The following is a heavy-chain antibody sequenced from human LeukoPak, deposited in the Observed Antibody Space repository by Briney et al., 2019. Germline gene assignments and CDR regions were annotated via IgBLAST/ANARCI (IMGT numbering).Heavy chain of an antibody. CDR1: GYTFTGYY. D-gene: IGHD3-3*01. CDR2: INPNSGGT. V-gene: IGHV1-2*02. CDR3: ARTLFWSGYFLPGYYFDY. Sequence: ASVKVSCKASGYTFTGYYMHWVRQAPGQGLEWMGWINPNSGGTNYAQKFQGRVTMTRDTSISTAYMELSRLRSDDTAVYYCARTLFWSGYFLPGYYFDYWGQEPWSPSPQ. J-gene: IGHJ4*01.